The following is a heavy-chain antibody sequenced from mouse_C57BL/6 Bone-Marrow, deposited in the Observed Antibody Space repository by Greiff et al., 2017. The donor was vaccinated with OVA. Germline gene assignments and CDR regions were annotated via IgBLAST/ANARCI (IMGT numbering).Heavy chain of an antibody. CDR1: GFTFTDYY. J-gene: IGHJ2*01. V-gene: IGHV7-3*01. CDR2: IRNKANGYTT. Sequence: EVQVVESGGGLVQPGGSLSLSCAASGFTFTDYYMSWVRQPPGKALEWLGFIRNKANGYTTEYSASVKGRFTISRDNSQSFLYLQMNALRAEDSATYYCARYGGGFDYWGQGTTLTVSS. CDR3: ARYGGGFDY.